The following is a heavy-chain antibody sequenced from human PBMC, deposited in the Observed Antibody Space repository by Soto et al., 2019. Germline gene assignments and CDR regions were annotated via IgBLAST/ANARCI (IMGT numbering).Heavy chain of an antibody. J-gene: IGHJ3*02. CDR2: INSDGSST. Sequence: EVQLVESGGGLVQPGGSLRLSCAASGFTFSSYWMHWVRQAPGKGLVWVSRINSDGSSTSYADSVKGRFTISKDNAKNTLYLQMNSLRAEDTAVYYCARAGIAVAGTRDAFDIWGQGTMVTVSS. V-gene: IGHV3-74*01. D-gene: IGHD6-19*01. CDR1: GFTFSSYW. CDR3: ARAGIAVAGTRDAFDI.